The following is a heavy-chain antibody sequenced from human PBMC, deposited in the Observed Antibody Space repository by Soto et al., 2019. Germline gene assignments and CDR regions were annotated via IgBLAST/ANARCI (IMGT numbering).Heavy chain of an antibody. Sequence: PSETLSLTCSVSGGSISRGGYYWSWIRQHPGEGLEYIGYIYETGATYYKPSLKSRVSISADTSKNQFSLKLSSVTGADTAVYFCARIAVPGASYWGQGTLVTVS. CDR2: IYETGAT. V-gene: IGHV4-31*03. D-gene: IGHD7-27*01. CDR1: GGSISRGGYY. J-gene: IGHJ4*02. CDR3: ARIAVPGASY.